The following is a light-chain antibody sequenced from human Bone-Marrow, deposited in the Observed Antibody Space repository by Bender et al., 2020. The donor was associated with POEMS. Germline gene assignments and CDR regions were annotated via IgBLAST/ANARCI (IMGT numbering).Light chain of an antibody. CDR2: EVS. V-gene: IGLV2-18*02. Sequence: LTQPPSVSVSPGQTARITCSGETLPKQFVYWYQQPPGTAPKLMIYEVSNRPSGVPDRFSGSKSGNTASLTISGLQAEDEADYYCSSYTSSITWVFGGGTKLTVL. J-gene: IGLJ3*02. CDR1: ETLPKQF. CDR3: SSYTSSITWV.